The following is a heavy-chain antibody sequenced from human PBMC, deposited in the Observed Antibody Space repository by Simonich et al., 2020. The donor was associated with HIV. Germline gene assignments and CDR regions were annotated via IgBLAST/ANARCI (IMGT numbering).Heavy chain of an antibody. J-gene: IGHJ4*02. D-gene: IGHD1-26*01. CDR2: INPSGGST. Sequence: QVQLVQSGAEVKKPGASVKVSCKASGYTFTSYYMHWVRQAPGQGLEWMGIINPSGGSTSYAQKFQGRVTITADKSTSTAYMELSSLRSEDTAVYYCARPIDDSGSRVDGDYWGQGTLVTVSS. CDR1: GYTFTSYY. V-gene: IGHV1-46*01. CDR3: ARPIDDSGSRVDGDY.